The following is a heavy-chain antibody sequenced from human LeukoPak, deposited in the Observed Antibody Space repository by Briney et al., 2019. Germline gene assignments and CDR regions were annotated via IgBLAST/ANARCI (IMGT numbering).Heavy chain of an antibody. CDR3: TRETSSRYFDY. CDR2: INPSGGST. V-gene: IGHV1-46*01. Sequence: ASVKVSCKASGYTFTSYYMHWVRQAPGQGLEWMGIINPSGGSTSYAQKFQGRVTMTRDTSTSTVYMELSSLRPEDTAVYYCTRETSSRYFDYWGQGTLVTVSS. CDR1: GYTFTSYY. J-gene: IGHJ4*02.